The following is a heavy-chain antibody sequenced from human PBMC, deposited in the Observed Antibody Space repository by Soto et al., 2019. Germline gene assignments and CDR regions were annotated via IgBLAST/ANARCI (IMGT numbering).Heavy chain of an antibody. CDR1: GDSVSSNSAA. V-gene: IGHV6-1*01. J-gene: IGHJ6*02. D-gene: IGHD3-10*01. Sequence: PSQTLSLTCAISGDSVSSNSAAWNWIRQSPSRGLEWLGRTYYRSKWYNDYAVSVKSRITINPDTSKNQFSLHLNSVTPEDTAVYYCARVPYCSGSYPFYYYGLDVWGQGTTVTVSS. CDR3: ARVPYCSGSYPFYYYGLDV. CDR2: TYYRSKWYN.